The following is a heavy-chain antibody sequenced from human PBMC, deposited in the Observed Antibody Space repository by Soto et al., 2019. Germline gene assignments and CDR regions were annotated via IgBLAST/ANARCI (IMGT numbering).Heavy chain of an antibody. Sequence: QVQLVQSGAEVKKPGSSVKVSCKASGGTFSSYAISWVRQAPGQGLEWMGGIIPIFGTANYAQKFQGRVTITADESTSTAYMELSSLGSEDTAVYYCARGRAGGQLRYYYGMDVWGQGTTVTVSS. D-gene: IGHD6-6*01. CDR1: GGTFSSYA. J-gene: IGHJ6*02. V-gene: IGHV1-69*01. CDR2: IIPIFGTA. CDR3: ARGRAGGQLRYYYGMDV.